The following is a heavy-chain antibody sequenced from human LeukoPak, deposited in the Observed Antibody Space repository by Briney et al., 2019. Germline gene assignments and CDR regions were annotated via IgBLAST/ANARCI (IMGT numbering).Heavy chain of an antibody. CDR1: GYSITSGYY. J-gene: IGHJ4*02. Sequence: PSETLSLTCAVSGYSITSGYYWGWIRRPPGKGLEWIGSIYHSGSTYYNPSLKSRVTISVDTSKNQFSLKLSSVTAADTAVYYCARVDLTAAGLYYFDYWGQGTLVTVSS. CDR3: ARVDLTAAGLYYFDY. V-gene: IGHV4-38-2*01. D-gene: IGHD6-13*01. CDR2: IYHSGST.